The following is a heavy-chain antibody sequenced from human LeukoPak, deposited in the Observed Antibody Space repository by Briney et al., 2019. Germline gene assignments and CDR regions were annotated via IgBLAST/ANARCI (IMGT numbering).Heavy chain of an antibody. CDR1: GFTFSSYS. V-gene: IGHV3-48*04. D-gene: IGHD3-10*01. CDR2: ISSSSSSTI. CDR3: ARVGSSGWKPFDC. J-gene: IGHJ4*02. Sequence: GGSLRLSCAASGFTFSSYSMNWVRQAPGKGLEWVSYISSSSSSTIYYADSVKGRFTISRDNAKNSLYLQMNSLRAEDTAVYYCARVGSSGWKPFDCWGQGTLVTVSS.